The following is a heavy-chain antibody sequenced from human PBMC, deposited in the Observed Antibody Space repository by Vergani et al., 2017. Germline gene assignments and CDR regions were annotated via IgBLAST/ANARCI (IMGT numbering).Heavy chain of an antibody. CDR1: GFSFNSYW. CDR3: AREYSSTSGRAFDF. Sequence: DVHLAESGGGFFQPGGSLRLSCSASGFSFNSYWMHWVRQVPGKGLLWVSRIKSDGSITAYADSVKGRFTISRDNAQNTLYLQMNILRAEDTAVYYCAREYSSTSGRAFDFWGQGTKVTVSS. V-gene: IGHV3-74*03. J-gene: IGHJ3*01. D-gene: IGHD2-2*01. CDR2: IKSDGSIT.